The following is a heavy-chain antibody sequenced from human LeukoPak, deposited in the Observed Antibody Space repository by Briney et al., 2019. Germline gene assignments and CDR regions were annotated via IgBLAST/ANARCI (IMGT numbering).Heavy chain of an antibody. J-gene: IGHJ6*04. CDR2: ISYDGSNK. CDR3: AKDHYCSSTSCYYTGCYYAMDV. Sequence: GSLRLSCAASGFTFSSYGMHWVRQAPGKGLEWVAVISYDGSNKYYADSVEGRFTISRDNSKNTPYLQMNSLRAEDTAVYYCAKDHYCSSTSCYYTGCYYAMDVWGKGTTVTVSS. CDR1: GFTFSSYG. D-gene: IGHD2-2*01. V-gene: IGHV3-30*18.